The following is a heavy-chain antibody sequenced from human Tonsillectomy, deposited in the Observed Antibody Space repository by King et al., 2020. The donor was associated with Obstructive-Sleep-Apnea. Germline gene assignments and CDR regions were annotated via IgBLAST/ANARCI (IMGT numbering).Heavy chain of an antibody. CDR3: ARGHYDILTGYYSSP. CDR2: IYIGGTT. V-gene: IGHV3-66*01. CDR1: GFTVSSNY. Sequence: VQLVESGGGLVQPGGSLRLSCVASGFTVSSNYMSWVRQAPGKGLEWRSVIYIGGTTYYADSVKGRFTISRDNSKNTLFLQMNSLRVEDTALYYCARGHYDILTGYYSSPWGQGTLVTVSS. J-gene: IGHJ5*02. D-gene: IGHD3-9*01.